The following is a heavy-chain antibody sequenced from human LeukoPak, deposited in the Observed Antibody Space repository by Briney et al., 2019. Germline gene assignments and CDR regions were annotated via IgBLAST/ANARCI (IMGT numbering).Heavy chain of an antibody. D-gene: IGHD6-19*01. CDR1: GFTFRSFA. CDR2: ISSSGSTI. CDR3: ARVFGVAGYFDY. Sequence: GRSLRLSCAASGFTFRSFAMNWVREAPGKGLEWVSYISSSGSTIYYGDSVKGRFTISRDNAKNSLYLQMNSLRAEDTAVYYCARVFGVAGYFDYWGQGTLVTVSS. V-gene: IGHV3-48*03. J-gene: IGHJ4*02.